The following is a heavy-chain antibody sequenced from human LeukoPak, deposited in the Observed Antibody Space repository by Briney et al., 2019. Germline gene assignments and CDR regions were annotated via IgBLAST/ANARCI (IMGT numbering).Heavy chain of an antibody. Sequence: PSETLSLTCNVSGGSISGYYWSWIRQPPGKGLEWIGYIYYSGSTNYNPSLKSRVTISVDTSKNQFSLKLSSVTAADTAVYYCARDRGYDREGGGRYFDYWGQGTLVTVSS. D-gene: IGHD3-22*01. CDR2: IYYSGST. V-gene: IGHV4-59*01. J-gene: IGHJ4*02. CDR3: ARDRGYDREGGGRYFDY. CDR1: GGSISGYY.